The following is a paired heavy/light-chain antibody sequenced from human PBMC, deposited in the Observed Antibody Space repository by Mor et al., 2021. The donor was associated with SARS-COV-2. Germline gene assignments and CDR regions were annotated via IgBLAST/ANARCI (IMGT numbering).Heavy chain of an antibody. CDR3: AREGDVLTGFDLPYWFDP. CDR1: GYTFTDYY. D-gene: IGHD3-9*01. CDR2: INPNSGGT. Sequence: QVQLVQSGAEVKKPGASVKVSCKASGYTFTDYYIHWVRQAPGQGLEWMGWINPNSGGTNYEQRFQGRVTMTRDTSISTAYMELSSLRSDDTAVYYCAREGDVLTGFDLPYWFDPWGQGTLVTVSS. V-gene: IGHV1-2*02. J-gene: IGHJ5*02.
Light chain of an antibody. CDR2: DVT. V-gene: IGLV2-14*03. Sequence: QSALTQPASVSGSPGQSITISCTGTSSDVGGYNFVSWYQHHPGKAPNLLIYDVTNRPSGLSNRFSGSKSGNTASLTISGLQAEDEADYYCSSYTTSSSIVFGGGTKVTVL. CDR1: SSDVGGYNF. J-gene: IGLJ2*01. CDR3: SSYTTSSSIV.